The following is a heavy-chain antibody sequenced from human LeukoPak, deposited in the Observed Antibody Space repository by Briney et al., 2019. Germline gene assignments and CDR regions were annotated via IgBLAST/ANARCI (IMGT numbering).Heavy chain of an antibody. CDR1: GFTFSTYW. D-gene: IGHD6-19*01. J-gene: IGHJ6*02. V-gene: IGHV3-7*01. CDR3: ARAGHRASSGFYGMDV. CDR2: IKQDGSEK. Sequence: GGSLRLSCAASGFTFSTYWMSWVRQAPGKGLEWVANIKQDGSEKYYVDSVKGRFTISRDNAKNSLYLQMNSLRAEDTAVYYCARAGHRASSGFYGMDVWGQATTVTVSS.